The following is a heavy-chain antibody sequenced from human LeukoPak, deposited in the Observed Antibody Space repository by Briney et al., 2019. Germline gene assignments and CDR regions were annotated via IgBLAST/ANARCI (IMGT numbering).Heavy chain of an antibody. J-gene: IGHJ4*02. CDR1: GYSFTIYW. Sequence: GESLKISCKGSGYSFTIYWIGWVRQMPGKGLEWMGIIYPGDSDTRYSPSFQGQVTISADKSISTAYLQWSSLKASDNALYYCARADSGSYSFFDYWGQGTLVTVSS. CDR2: IYPGDSDT. V-gene: IGHV5-51*01. CDR3: ARADSGSYSFFDY. D-gene: IGHD3-10*01.